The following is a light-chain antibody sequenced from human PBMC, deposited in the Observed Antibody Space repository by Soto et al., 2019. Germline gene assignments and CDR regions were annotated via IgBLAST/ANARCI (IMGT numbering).Light chain of an antibody. Sequence: QSVLTQPPSVSGAPGQRVTISCTGSSSNIGAGYDVHWYQQVPGTAPKLLIYDNSNRPSGVPDRFSGSKSGTSASLAITGLQAEDEADYYCQSYDNSLSGYVFGTGTKLTVL. V-gene: IGLV1-40*01. CDR2: DNS. J-gene: IGLJ1*01. CDR3: QSYDNSLSGYV. CDR1: SSNIGAGYD.